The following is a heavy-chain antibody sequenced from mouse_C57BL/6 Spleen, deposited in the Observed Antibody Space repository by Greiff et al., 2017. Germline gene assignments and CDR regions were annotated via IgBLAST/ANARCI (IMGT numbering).Heavy chain of an antibody. CDR1: GYTFTSYW. CDR3: ARFKLGYAMDY. D-gene: IGHD4-1*01. CDR2: IYPSDSET. Sequence: VQLQQPGAELVRPGSSVKLSCKASGYTFTSYWMDWVKQRPGQGLEWIGNIYPSDSETHYNQKFKDKATLTVDKSSSTAYMQLSSLTSEDSAVYYCARFKLGYAMDYWGQGTSVTVSS. J-gene: IGHJ4*01. V-gene: IGHV1-61*01.